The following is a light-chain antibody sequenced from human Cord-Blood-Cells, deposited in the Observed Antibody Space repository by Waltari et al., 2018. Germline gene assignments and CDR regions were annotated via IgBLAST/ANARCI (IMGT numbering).Light chain of an antibody. CDR3: QAWDSSTAV. CDR2: QDS. Sequence: SYELTQPPSVPVSPGQTASITCSGDKLGDKYACWYQQTPGQSPVLVIYQDSKRPSGIPGRFSGSNSGNTATLTISGTQAMDEADYYCQAWDSSTAVFGGGTKLTVL. J-gene: IGLJ3*02. V-gene: IGLV3-1*01. CDR1: KLGDKY.